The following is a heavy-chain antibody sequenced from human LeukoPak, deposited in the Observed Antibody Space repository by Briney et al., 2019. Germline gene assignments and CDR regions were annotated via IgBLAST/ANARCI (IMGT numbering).Heavy chain of an antibody. J-gene: IGHJ4*02. Sequence: SETLSLTCTVSGGSISSSSYYWGWIRQPPGKGLEWIGSIYYSGSTYYNPSLKSRVTISVDTSKNQFSLKLSSVTAADTAVYYCARHGIQLWYRPANYYFDYWGQGTLVTVSS. V-gene: IGHV4-39*01. D-gene: IGHD5-18*01. CDR3: ARHGIQLWYRPANYYFDY. CDR2: IYYSGST. CDR1: GGSISSSSYY.